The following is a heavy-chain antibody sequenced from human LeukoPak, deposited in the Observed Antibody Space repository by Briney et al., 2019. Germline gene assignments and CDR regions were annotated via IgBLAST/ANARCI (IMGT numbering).Heavy chain of an antibody. CDR2: INPNSGGT. V-gene: IGHV1-2*02. D-gene: IGHD6-19*01. CDR1: GYTFTGYY. CDR3: AKGSGSGWYGWFAP. J-gene: IGHJ5*02. Sequence: ASVKASCKASGYTFTGYYMHWVRQAPGQGLEWMGWINPNSGGTNYAQKFQGRVTMTRDTSISTAYMELSRLRSDDTAVYYCAKGSGSGWYGWFAPWGQGTLVTVSS.